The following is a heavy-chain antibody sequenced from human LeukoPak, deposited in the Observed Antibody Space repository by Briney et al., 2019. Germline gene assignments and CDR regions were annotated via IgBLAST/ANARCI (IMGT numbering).Heavy chain of an antibody. Sequence: KPSETLSLTCTVSGYSISSGYYWGWIRQPPGKGLEWIGSIYHSGSTNYNPSLKSRVTISVDTSKNQFSLKLSSVTAADTAVYYCAGERIAVSVIDYWGQGTLVTVSS. J-gene: IGHJ4*02. V-gene: IGHV4-38-2*02. CDR1: GYSISSGYY. CDR2: IYHSGST. D-gene: IGHD6-19*01. CDR3: AGERIAVSVIDY.